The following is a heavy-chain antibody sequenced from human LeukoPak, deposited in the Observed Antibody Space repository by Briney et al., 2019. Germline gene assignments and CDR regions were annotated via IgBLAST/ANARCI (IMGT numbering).Heavy chain of an antibody. CDR2: FDPEDGET. J-gene: IGHJ4*02. CDR1: GYTLTELS. D-gene: IGHD2-15*01. V-gene: IGHV1-24*01. Sequence: ASVKVSCKASGYTLTELSMHWVRQAPGKGLEWMGGFDPEDGETIYAQKFQGRVTMTEDTSTDTAYMELSSLGSEDTAVYYCATETKLRTWWSRHLFDYWGQGTLVTVSS. CDR3: ATETKLRTWWSRHLFDY.